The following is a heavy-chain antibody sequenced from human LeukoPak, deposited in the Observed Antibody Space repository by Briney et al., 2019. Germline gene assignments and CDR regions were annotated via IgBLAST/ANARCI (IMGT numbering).Heavy chain of an antibody. CDR3: AGRYGSNWFFDY. Sequence: SETLSLTCTVSGGSISSGDYYWSWIRQPPGKGLEWIGYIYYSGSTYYNPSLKSRVTISVDTSKNQFSLKLSSVTAADTAVYYCAGRYGSNWFFDYWGQGTLVTVSS. CDR2: IYYSGST. J-gene: IGHJ4*02. CDR1: GGSISSGDYY. D-gene: IGHD6-13*01. V-gene: IGHV4-30-4*08.